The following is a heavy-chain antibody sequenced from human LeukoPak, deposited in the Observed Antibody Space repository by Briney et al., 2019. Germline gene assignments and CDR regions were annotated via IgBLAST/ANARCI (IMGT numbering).Heavy chain of an antibody. CDR3: ARGGSSSWYPNFDY. V-gene: IGHV3-23*01. J-gene: IGHJ4*02. CDR2: ISGASGGST. CDR1: GFTFSSYA. D-gene: IGHD6-13*01. Sequence: GGSLRLSCAASGFTFSSYATTWVRQAPGKGLEWVSIISGASGGSTYYADSVKGRFTISRDNSKNTLYLQMNSLRAEDTALYYCARGGSSSWYPNFDYWGQGTLVTVSS.